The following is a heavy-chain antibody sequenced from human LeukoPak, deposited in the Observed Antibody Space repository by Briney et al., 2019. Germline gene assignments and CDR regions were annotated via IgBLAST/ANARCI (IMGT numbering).Heavy chain of an antibody. CDR3: ARDLMT. V-gene: IGHV4-34*01. Sequence: SETLSLTCAVSGGSFSGKYWTWIRQPPGKGLEWIGEITYSGSIYYNPSLKSRVTISVDTSKNQFSLKLNSVTAADTAVYYCARDLMTWGQRTLVTVSS. J-gene: IGHJ4*02. CDR1: GGSFSGKY. CDR2: ITYSGSI.